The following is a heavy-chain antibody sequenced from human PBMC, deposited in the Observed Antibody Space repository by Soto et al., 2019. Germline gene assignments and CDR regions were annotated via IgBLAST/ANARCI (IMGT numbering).Heavy chain of an antibody. V-gene: IGHV4-59*01. CDR2: IYYNGNI. CDR3: ATGRVYFGSEY. J-gene: IGHJ4*02. Sequence: QVQLQESGPGLVKPLETLSLTCTVPGGSITSYYWSWVRQPPGKGLEWIGYIYYNGNINYNPSLKSRLTISLDTSKNQFSLSLSSVTAADTAVYYCATGRVYFGSEYWGQGTLVTVSS. CDR1: GGSITSYY. D-gene: IGHD3-10*01.